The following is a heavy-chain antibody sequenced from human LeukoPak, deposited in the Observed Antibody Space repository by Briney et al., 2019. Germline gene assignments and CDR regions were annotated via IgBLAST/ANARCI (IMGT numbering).Heavy chain of an antibody. CDR2: IYYSGST. CDR3: ARVSGSSGWYEISGMDV. D-gene: IGHD6-19*01. CDR1: GGSISSYY. Sequence: SEALSLTCTVSGGSISSYYWSWIRQPPGKGLEWIGYIYYSGSTNYNPSLKSRVTISVDTSKNQFSLKLSSVTAADTAVYYCARVSGSSGWYEISGMDVWGQGTTVTVSS. V-gene: IGHV4-59*08. J-gene: IGHJ6*02.